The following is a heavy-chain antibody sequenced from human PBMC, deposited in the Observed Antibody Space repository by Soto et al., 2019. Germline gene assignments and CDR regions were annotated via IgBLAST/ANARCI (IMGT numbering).Heavy chain of an antibody. J-gene: IGHJ4*02. Sequence: EAQLVESGGGFVQSGRSLRLSCAGSGFIFDDFAIHWVRQAPGKGLEWVSAISWNSDSIGYADSVKGRFTISRDNAKNSLSLQMNSLRPEDTALYYCTKVGGLYDFWSGPLHFDLWGQGTLVTVSS. V-gene: IGHV3-9*01. CDR2: ISWNSDSI. D-gene: IGHD3-3*01. CDR1: GFIFDDFA. CDR3: TKVGGLYDFWSGPLHFDL.